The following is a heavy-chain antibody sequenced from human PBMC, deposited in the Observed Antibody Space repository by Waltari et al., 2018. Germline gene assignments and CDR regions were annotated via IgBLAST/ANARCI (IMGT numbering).Heavy chain of an antibody. D-gene: IGHD3-9*01. V-gene: IGHV4-39*07. CDR3: ARTAYDHLTGYPTLDH. J-gene: IGHJ4*02. Sequence: QVQLQESGPGLVKPSETLSLTCSVPGAYVASRSHYLGWVRQPPGKGLEWIGSIYYSGSTYYNPSLKSRVNMSVDTANYQFSLKVTSVTAADTAIYYCARTAYDHLTGYPTLDHWGQGILVTVSS. CDR2: IYYSGST. CDR1: GAYVASRSHY.